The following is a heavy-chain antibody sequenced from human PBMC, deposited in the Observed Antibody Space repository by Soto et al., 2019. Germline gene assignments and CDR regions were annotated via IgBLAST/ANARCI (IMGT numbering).Heavy chain of an antibody. CDR2: ITTSGSYI. D-gene: IGHD2-2*01. CDR3: AREGGSCTDTSCYDYGMDV. Sequence: EVQLVESGGGLVKPGGSLRLSCAASGFSFSSYSMNWVRQAPGKGLEWVSSITTSGSYIYYADSVKGRFTISRDNAKNSLYLQMNSLRAEDTAVYYCAREGGSCTDTSCYDYGMDVWGQGTTVTVSS. CDR1: GFSFSSYS. J-gene: IGHJ6*02. V-gene: IGHV3-21*01.